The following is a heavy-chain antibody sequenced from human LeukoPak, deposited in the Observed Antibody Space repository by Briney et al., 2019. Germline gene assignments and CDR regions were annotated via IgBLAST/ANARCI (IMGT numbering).Heavy chain of an antibody. V-gene: IGHV4-59*01. D-gene: IGHD3-10*01. Sequence: SETLSLTCTVSGGSISSYYWSWIRQPPGKGLEWTGYIYYSGSTNYNPSLKSRVTISVDTSKNQFSLKLSSVTAADTAVYYCARGIRGYYYYYYMDVWGKGTTVTISS. J-gene: IGHJ6*03. CDR2: IYYSGST. CDR1: GGSISSYY. CDR3: ARGIRGYYYYYYMDV.